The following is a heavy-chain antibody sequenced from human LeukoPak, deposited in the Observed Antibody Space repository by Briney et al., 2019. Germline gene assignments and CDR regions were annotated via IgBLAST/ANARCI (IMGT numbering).Heavy chain of an antibody. CDR1: GFTFSSCE. V-gene: IGHV3-48*03. Sequence: GGSLRLSCVASGFTFSSCEMNWVRQAPGKGLEWISYTSHDSPTIHYADSVKGRFTISRDNAKNSLFLQMNSLRAEDTAVYYCAREGSDYGELNFDYWGQGTLVTVSS. D-gene: IGHD4-17*01. CDR2: TSHDSPTI. CDR3: AREGSDYGELNFDY. J-gene: IGHJ4*02.